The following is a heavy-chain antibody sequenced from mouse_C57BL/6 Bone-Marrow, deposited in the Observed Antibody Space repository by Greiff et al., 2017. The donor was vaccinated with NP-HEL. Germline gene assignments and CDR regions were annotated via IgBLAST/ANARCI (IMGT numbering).Heavy chain of an antibody. D-gene: IGHD3-2*02. Sequence: VQLQQSGSELRSPGSSVKLSCKDFDSEVFPIAYMSWVRQKPGHGFEWIGGILPSIGRTIYGEKFEDKATLDADTLSNTAYLELNSLTSEDSAIYYCARKSSGYDGHYAMDYWGQGTSVTVSS. CDR1: DSEVFPIAY. J-gene: IGHJ4*01. CDR2: ILPSIGRT. CDR3: ARKSSGYDGHYAMDY. V-gene: IGHV15-2*01.